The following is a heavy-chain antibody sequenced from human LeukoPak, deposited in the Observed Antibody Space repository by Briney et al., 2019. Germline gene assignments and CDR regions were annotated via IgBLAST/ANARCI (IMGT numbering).Heavy chain of an antibody. V-gene: IGHV1-46*01. J-gene: IGHJ3*01. CDR3: ARGMSTRVTPISYAFDV. CDR2: INPNGDRT. D-gene: IGHD4-23*01. CDR1: ENTFTNYY. Sequence: GASVKVSCKASENTFTNYYMHWVRQAPGQGLEWLGIINPNGDRTNYAQTFQGRVTMTRDTSTTTVYMELSSLRSEDTAVYYCARGMSTRVTPISYAFDVWGQGTMVTVSS.